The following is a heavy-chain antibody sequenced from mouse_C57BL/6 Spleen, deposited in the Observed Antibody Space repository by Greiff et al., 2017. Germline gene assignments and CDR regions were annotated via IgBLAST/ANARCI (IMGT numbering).Heavy chain of an antibody. Sequence: DVMLVESGGGLVQPGGSLKLSCAASGFTFSDYYMYWVRQTPEKRLEWVAYISNGGGSTYYPDTVKGRFTIPREDAKNTLYLHMSRLKSEDTAMYYCARRATVVDWYFDVWGTGTTVTVSS. V-gene: IGHV5-12*01. J-gene: IGHJ1*03. CDR3: ARRATVVDWYFDV. D-gene: IGHD1-1*01. CDR2: ISNGGGST. CDR1: GFTFSDYY.